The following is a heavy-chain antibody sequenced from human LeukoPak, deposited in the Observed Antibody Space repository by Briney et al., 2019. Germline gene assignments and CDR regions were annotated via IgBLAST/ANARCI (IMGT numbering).Heavy chain of an antibody. V-gene: IGHV1-8*01. J-gene: IGHJ5*02. D-gene: IGHD1-14*01. CDR2: VHPNSGNT. CDR3: ARGPRNDP. Sequence: AASVKVSCKTSGYPFTTWEINWVRQAAGQGLEWMGWVHPNSGNTAYAQKIQGRVTMTRDTSISTAYMELSGLRDTAVYFCARGPRNDPWGQGTLVTVSS. CDR1: GYPFTTWE.